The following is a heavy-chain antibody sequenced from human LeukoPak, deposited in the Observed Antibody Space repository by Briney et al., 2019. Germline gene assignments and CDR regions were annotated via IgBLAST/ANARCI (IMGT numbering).Heavy chain of an antibody. CDR1: GFTFSSYG. CDR2: IWYDGSNK. J-gene: IGHJ1*01. V-gene: IGHV3-33*06. D-gene: IGHD6-19*01. Sequence: PGGSLRLSCSASGFTFSSYGMHWVRQAPGRGLEGVAVIWYDGSNKYYADSVKGRFTISRDNSKNTLYLQMNSLRAEDTAVYYCAKGPHSSGWQYFQHWGQGTLVTVSS. CDR3: AKGPHSSGWQYFQH.